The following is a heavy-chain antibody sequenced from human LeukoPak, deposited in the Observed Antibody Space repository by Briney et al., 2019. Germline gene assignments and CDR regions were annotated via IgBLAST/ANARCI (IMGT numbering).Heavy chain of an antibody. CDR1: GFRFGDYA. J-gene: IGHJ4*02. V-gene: IGHV3-49*04. CDR2: IRSKAYGGTA. CDR3: TREWGRDRYLDF. D-gene: IGHD1-26*01. Sequence: GGSLRLSCTTSGFRFGDYAMSWVRQAPGEGLEWVGFIRSKAYGGTAEYAASVKGRFTISRDDSKSIAYLQMSSLRTEDTALYYCTREWGRDRYLDFWGQGTLVTVSS.